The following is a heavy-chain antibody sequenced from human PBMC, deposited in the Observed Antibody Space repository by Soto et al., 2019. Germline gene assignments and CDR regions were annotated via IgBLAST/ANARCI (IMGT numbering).Heavy chain of an antibody. J-gene: IGHJ5*02. CDR2: SKPNTGGT. V-gene: IGHV1-2*02. CDR3: GRGVIVVSSTSEPGWFDP. CDR1: GSTLTGYY. D-gene: IGHD2-2*01. Sequence: SVKVSCKASGSTLTGYYLHWVRQAPGQGHEWMGWSKPNTGGTNYAQKLQGRATMITDTSTGRAYMELRSLRYGDTAVCSCGRGVIVVSSTSEPGWFDPWGQGTLVTVSS.